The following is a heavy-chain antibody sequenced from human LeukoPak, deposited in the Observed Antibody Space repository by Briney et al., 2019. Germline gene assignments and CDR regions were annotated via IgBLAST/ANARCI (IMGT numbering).Heavy chain of an antibody. CDR1: GLTFSSYW. CDR3: ARDPYSSGWPSYYYYGMDV. V-gene: IGHV3-7*01. Sequence: PGGSLRLSCAATGLTFSSYWMSLVRQAPGKGLEWVANRKQDGSEKYYVDSVKGRFTISRDNAKNSLYLQMNSLRAEDTAVYYCARDPYSSGWPSYYYYGMDVWGQGTTVTVSS. D-gene: IGHD6-19*01. CDR2: RKQDGSEK. J-gene: IGHJ6*02.